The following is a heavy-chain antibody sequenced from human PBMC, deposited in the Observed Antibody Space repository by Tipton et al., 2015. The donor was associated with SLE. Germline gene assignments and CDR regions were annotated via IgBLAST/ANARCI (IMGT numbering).Heavy chain of an antibody. CDR3: ARANGYCGGDCSYGMDV. J-gene: IGHJ6*02. CDR2: IWYDGSNK. V-gene: IGHV3-33*01. Sequence: SGFTFSGYDMHWVRQAPGKGLEWVATIWYDGSNKYYGDSVKGRFTISRDNSKNTLFLQMNSLRAEDTAVYYCARANGYCGGDCSYGMDVWGQGTTVTVSS. D-gene: IGHD2-21*01. CDR1: GFTFSGYD.